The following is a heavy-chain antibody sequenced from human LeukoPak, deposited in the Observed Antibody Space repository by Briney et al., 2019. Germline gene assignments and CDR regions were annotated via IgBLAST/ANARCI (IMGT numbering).Heavy chain of an antibody. D-gene: IGHD3-10*01. V-gene: IGHV4-38-2*02. Sequence: PSETLSLTCTVSGYSTSSGYYWGWIRQPPGRGLEWIGTISHRGYIYHNPSFKSRVTISVDTSKNQFSLNLSSVTAADTAVYFCARECGTYYYGSGSAPILEYNWFDPWGQGTLVTVSS. CDR1: GYSTSSGYY. CDR3: ARECGTYYYGSGSAPILEYNWFDP. J-gene: IGHJ5*02. CDR2: ISHRGYI.